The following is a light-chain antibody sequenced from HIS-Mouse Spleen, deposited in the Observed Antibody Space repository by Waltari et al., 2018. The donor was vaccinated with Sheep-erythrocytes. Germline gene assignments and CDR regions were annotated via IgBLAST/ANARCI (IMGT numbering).Light chain of an antibody. CDR2: AAS. J-gene: IGKJ4*01. Sequence: DIQMTQSPSSLSASVGDRVTITCRASQSISSYLNWYQQKQGKATKLLIYAASSLHSGVPSRFSGSGSGTDFTLTISSLQPEDFATYYCQQSYSTPPLSFGGGTKVEIK. CDR1: QSISSY. CDR3: QQSYSTPPLS. V-gene: IGKV1-39*01.